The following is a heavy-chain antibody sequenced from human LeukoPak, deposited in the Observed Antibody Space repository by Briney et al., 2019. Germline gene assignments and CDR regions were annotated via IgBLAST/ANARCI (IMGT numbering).Heavy chain of an antibody. J-gene: IGHJ5*02. CDR2: INRSGST. V-gene: IGHV4-34*01. CDR3: ARARRVVVVAASNWFDP. D-gene: IGHD2-15*01. Sequence: SETLSLTCAVYGGSFSGYYWSWIRQPPGKGLEWIGEINRSGSTNYNPSLKSRVTISVDTSKNQFSLKLSSVTAADTAVYYCARARRVVVVAASNWFDPWGQGTLVTVSS. CDR1: GGSFSGYY.